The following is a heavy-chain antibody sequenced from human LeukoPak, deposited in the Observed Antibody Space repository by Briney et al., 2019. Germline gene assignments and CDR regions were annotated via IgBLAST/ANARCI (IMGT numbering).Heavy chain of an antibody. Sequence: SVKVSCKASGGTFSSYAISWVRQAPGQGLEWMGRIIPILGIANYAQKFQGRVTITADKSTGTAYMELSSLRSEDTAVYYCARGLTSSSWYLYGMDVWGQGTTVTVSS. V-gene: IGHV1-69*04. CDR2: IIPILGIA. D-gene: IGHD6-13*01. CDR3: ARGLTSSSWYLYGMDV. CDR1: GGTFSSYA. J-gene: IGHJ6*02.